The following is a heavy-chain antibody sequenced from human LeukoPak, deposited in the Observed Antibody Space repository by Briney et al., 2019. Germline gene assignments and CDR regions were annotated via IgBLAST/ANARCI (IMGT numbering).Heavy chain of an antibody. V-gene: IGHV4-61*01. CDR3: ARMYYDLWSGYYLGGSSQAY. CDR2: IYYSGST. CDR1: GGSVSSGSYY. J-gene: IGHJ4*02. D-gene: IGHD3-3*01. Sequence: SETLSLTCTVSGGSVSSGSYYWSWIRQPPGKGLEWIGYIYYSGSTNYNPSLKSRVTISVDTSKNQFSLKLSSVTAADTAVYYCARMYYDLWSGYYLGGSSQAYWGQGTLVTVSS.